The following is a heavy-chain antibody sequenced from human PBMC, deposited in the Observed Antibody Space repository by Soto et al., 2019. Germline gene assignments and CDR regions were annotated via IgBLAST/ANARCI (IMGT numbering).Heavy chain of an antibody. CDR2: INHSGST. CDR1: GGSFSGYY. Sequence: QVQLQQWGAGLLKPSETLSLTCAVYGGSFSGYYWSWIRQPPGKGLEWIGEINHSGSTNYNPSLKSRVTISVDTSKNQFSLKLSSVTAADTAVYYCARELLWFGESLMVWFDPWGQGTLVTVSS. CDR3: ARELLWFGESLMVWFDP. V-gene: IGHV4-34*01. J-gene: IGHJ5*02. D-gene: IGHD3-10*01.